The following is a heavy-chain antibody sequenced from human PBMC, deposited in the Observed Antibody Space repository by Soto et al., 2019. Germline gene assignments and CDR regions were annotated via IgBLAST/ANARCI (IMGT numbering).Heavy chain of an antibody. J-gene: IGHJ4*02. CDR3: ARVGGNLEYLSYFDY. Sequence: EVQLVESGGGLVKPGGSLRFSCAVSGFSFSSYTFNWVRQAPGMGLEWVSSISSRSDYIYYADSVKGRFTVSRDNAKNSLFLQMSSLRSEDTAVYYCARVGGNLEYLSYFDYWGQGSLVTVSS. D-gene: IGHD3-3*01. V-gene: IGHV3-21*01. CDR2: ISSRSDYI. CDR1: GFSFSSYT.